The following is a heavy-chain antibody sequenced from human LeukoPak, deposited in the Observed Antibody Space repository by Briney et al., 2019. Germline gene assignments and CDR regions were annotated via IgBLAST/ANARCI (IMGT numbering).Heavy chain of an antibody. CDR3: ARGGAGSGWSNWFDP. J-gene: IGHJ5*02. Sequence: PGGSLRLSCAASGFTFSNFAMTWVRQAPGKGLEWVSVISGSGDSTYYADSVKGRFTISRDNSKNTLYLQMNSLRAEDTAVYYCARGGAGSGWSNWFDPWGQGTLVTVSS. V-gene: IGHV3-23*01. CDR2: ISGSGDST. D-gene: IGHD6-19*01. CDR1: GFTFSNFA.